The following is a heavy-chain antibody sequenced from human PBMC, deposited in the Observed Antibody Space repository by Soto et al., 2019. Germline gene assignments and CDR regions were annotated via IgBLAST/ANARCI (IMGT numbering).Heavy chain of an antibody. D-gene: IGHD3-10*01. J-gene: IGHJ5*02. CDR3: ARVVYYGSGSYAWFDP. Sequence: PSETLSLTCTVSGGSISSGDYYWSWIRQPPGKGLEWIGYIYYSGSTYYNQSLKSRATISVDTSKNQFSLKLSSVTAADTAVYYCARVVYYGSGSYAWFDPWGQGTLVTVSS. CDR2: IYYSGST. V-gene: IGHV4-30-4*01. CDR1: GGSISSGDYY.